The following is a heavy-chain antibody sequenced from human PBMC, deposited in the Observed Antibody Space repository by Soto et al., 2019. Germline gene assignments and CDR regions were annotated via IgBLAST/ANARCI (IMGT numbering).Heavy chain of an antibody. J-gene: IGHJ4*02. D-gene: IGHD2-15*01. CDR1: GFTVSSND. CDR3: ATTYCSGGSCYSGAGQFDS. V-gene: IGHV3-66*01. Sequence: PGGSQRLSCAASGFTVSSNDMSWVRQVPETGLEWVSVIYSGGSTYYADSVKGRFTISRDNSKNKMYLQMNTLRVEDTAVYYCATTYCSGGSCYSGAGQFDSWGQGTLVTVSS. CDR2: IYSGGST.